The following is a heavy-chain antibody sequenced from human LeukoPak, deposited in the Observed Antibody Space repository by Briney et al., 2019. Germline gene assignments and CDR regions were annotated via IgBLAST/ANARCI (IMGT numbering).Heavy chain of an antibody. V-gene: IGHV1-2*02. D-gene: IGHD1-7*01. CDR2: INPNSGGT. J-gene: IGHJ4*02. Sequence: ASVKVSCKASGYTFTGYYMHWVRQAPGQGLEWMGWINPNSGGTNYAQKFQGRVTMTRDTSISTAYMELSRLRSDDTAVYYCARDLFPNRNQRITGTTVGYWGQGTLVTVSS. CDR3: ARDLFPNRNQRITGTTVGY. CDR1: GYTFTGYY.